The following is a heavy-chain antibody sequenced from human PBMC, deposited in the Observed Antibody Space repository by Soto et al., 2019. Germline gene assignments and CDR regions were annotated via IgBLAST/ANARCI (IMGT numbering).Heavy chain of an antibody. Sequence: SVKVSCKASGGTFSSYAISWVRQAPGQGLEWMGGIIPIFGTANYAQKFQGRVTITADESTSTAYMELSSLRSEDTAVYYCARSRGSAYDLHPKFYYGMDVWGQGTTVTVSS. D-gene: IGHD5-12*01. CDR1: GGTFSSYA. J-gene: IGHJ6*02. V-gene: IGHV1-69*13. CDR3: ARSRGSAYDLHPKFYYGMDV. CDR2: IIPIFGTA.